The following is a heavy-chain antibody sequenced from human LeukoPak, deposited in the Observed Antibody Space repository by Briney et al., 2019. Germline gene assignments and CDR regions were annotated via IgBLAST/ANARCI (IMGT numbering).Heavy chain of an antibody. CDR3: ARDQKEEGSGWYRGGRDAFDI. V-gene: IGHV3-21*01. Sequence: PGGSLRLSCAASGFTFSSYSMNWVRQAPGKGLEWVSSISSSSSYIYYADSVKGRFTISRDNAKNSLYLQMNSLRAEDTAVYYCARDQKEEGSGWYRGGRDAFDIWGQGTMVTVSS. D-gene: IGHD6-19*01. J-gene: IGHJ3*02. CDR1: GFTFSSYS. CDR2: ISSSSSYI.